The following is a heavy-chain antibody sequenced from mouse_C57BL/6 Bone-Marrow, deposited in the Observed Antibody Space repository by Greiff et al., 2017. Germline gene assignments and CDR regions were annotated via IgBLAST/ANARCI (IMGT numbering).Heavy chain of an antibody. V-gene: IGHV1-82*01. D-gene: IGHD2-1*01. Sequence: QVQLQQSGPELVKPGASVKISCKASGYAFRSSWMTWVQQRPGTGLAWIGRIYPGDGDPYYNGTFKGQATLTADKSSSTGYMQLSSLTSEDSAVYFCAIEIYYGNYWFAYWGQGTLVTVSA. CDR3: AIEIYYGNYWFAY. J-gene: IGHJ3*01. CDR2: IYPGDGDP. CDR1: GYAFRSSW.